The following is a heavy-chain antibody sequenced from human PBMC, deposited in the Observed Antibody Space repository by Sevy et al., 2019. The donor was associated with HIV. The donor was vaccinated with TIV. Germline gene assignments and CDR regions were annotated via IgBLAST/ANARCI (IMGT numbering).Heavy chain of an antibody. D-gene: IGHD3-22*01. CDR2: IIPIFGTA. Sequence: ASVKVSCKASGGTFSSYAISWVRQAPGQGLEWMGGIIPIFGTANYAQKFQGRVTITADESTSTAYMELSSLRSEDTAVDYCAGNPMDSGGYYYLEFQPWGQGTLVTVSS. CDR3: AGNPMDSGGYYYLEFQP. CDR1: GGTFSSYA. J-gene: IGHJ1*01. V-gene: IGHV1-69*13.